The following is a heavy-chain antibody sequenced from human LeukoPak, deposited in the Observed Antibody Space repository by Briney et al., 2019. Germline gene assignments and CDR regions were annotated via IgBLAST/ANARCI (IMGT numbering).Heavy chain of an antibody. J-gene: IGHJ4*02. CDR2: IYSGGST. D-gene: IGHD6-13*01. CDR1: GFTVSSNY. CDR3: ARVGRGILGSWYMREPDRVFDY. Sequence: GGSLRLSCAASGFTVSSNYMSWVRQAPGKGLEWVSVIYSGGSTYYADSVKGRFTISRDNSKNTLYLQMNSLRAEDTAVYYCARVGRGILGSWYMREPDRVFDYWGQGTLVTVSS. V-gene: IGHV3-53*01.